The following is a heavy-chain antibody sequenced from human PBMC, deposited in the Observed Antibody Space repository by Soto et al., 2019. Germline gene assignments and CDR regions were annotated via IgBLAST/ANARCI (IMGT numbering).Heavy chain of an antibody. CDR2: IYYSGST. V-gene: IGHV4-30-4*08. J-gene: IGHJ4*02. CDR3: ARSYYYDSSRDY. Sequence: PSETLSLTYTVSGGSISSGGYNWSWIRQHPGKGLEWIGYIYYSGSTYYNPSLKSRVTISVDTSKNQFSLKLSSVTASDTAVYYCARSYYYDSSRDYWGQGTLFTVSS. D-gene: IGHD3-22*01. CDR1: GGSISSGGYN.